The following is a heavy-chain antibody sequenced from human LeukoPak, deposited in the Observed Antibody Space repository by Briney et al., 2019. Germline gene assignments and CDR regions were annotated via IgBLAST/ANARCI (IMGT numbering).Heavy chain of an antibody. CDR1: GGSISSSSYY. D-gene: IGHD4-17*01. Sequence: NPSETLSLTCTVSGGSISSSSYYWGWIRQPPGKGLEWIGSIYYSGSTYHNPSLKSRVTISVDTSKNQFSLKLSSVTAADTAVYYCAREDLTTVTTGGFDYWGQGTLVTVSS. CDR2: IYYSGST. J-gene: IGHJ4*02. CDR3: AREDLTTVTTGGFDY. V-gene: IGHV4-39*07.